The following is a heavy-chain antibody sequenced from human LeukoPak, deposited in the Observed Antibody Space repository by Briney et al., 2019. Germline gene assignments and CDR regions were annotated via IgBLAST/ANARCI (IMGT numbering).Heavy chain of an antibody. CDR2: IDWDDDK. Sequence: SGPALVKPTQTLTLTCTFSGFPLRTRGMRVSWIRQPPGKALEWLARIDWDDDKFYSTSLKTRLTISKDTSKNQVVLTMTNMDPVDTATYYCARIPFFWGQGTLVTVSS. V-gene: IGHV2-70*04. CDR1: GFPLRTRGMR. CDR3: ARIPFF. J-gene: IGHJ4*02.